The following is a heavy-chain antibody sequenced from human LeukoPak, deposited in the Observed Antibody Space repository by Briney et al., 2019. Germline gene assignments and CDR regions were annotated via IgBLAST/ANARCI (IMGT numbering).Heavy chain of an antibody. CDR3: ARSPSPYSSGWYFDY. D-gene: IGHD6-19*01. J-gene: IGHJ4*02. CDR1: GDSFSINSAA. V-gene: IGHV6-1*01. Sequence: SQTLSLTCAISGDSFSINSAAWNWIRQSPSRGLEWLGRTYQRSKWYNDYAVSVKSRTTINPDISKNQFSLQLNSVTPEDTAVYYCARSPSPYSSGWYFDYWGQGTLVTVSS. CDR2: TYQRSKWYN.